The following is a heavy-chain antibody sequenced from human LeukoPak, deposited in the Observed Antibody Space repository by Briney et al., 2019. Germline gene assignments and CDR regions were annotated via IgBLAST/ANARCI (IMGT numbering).Heavy chain of an antibody. CDR1: GFTVSSNY. V-gene: IGHV3-53*01. Sequence: GGSLRLSCAASGFTVSSNYMSWVRQAPGKGLEWVSVIYSGGSTYYADSVKGRFTISRDNAKNSLYLQMNSLRAEDTAVYYCARDQTPNYYGSGSYYNGPFDYWGQGTLVTVSS. D-gene: IGHD3-10*01. CDR2: IYSGGST. J-gene: IGHJ4*02. CDR3: ARDQTPNYYGSGSYYNGPFDY.